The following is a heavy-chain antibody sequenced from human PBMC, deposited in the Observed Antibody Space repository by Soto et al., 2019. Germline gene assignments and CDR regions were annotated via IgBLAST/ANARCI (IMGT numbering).Heavy chain of an antibody. CDR3: VRLRWPIFDP. V-gene: IGHV1-2*02. Sequence: QVQLVQSGAEVKKPGASVKVSCKASGYVFTSNYIHWVRQAPGQGLEWVGWVSPISGGAKYAPSLPGRGTLARHTTINAVYLELPRLRLDDTAIYYCVRLRWPIFDPWGQGTLVTVSP. CDR1: GYVFTSNY. CDR2: VSPISGGA. D-gene: IGHD4-17*01. J-gene: IGHJ5*02.